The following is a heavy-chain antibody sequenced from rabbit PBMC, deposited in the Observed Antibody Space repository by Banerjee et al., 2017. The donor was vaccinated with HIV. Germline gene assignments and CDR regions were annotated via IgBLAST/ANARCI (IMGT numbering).Heavy chain of an antibody. Sequence: QEQLEESGGDLVKPGASLTLTCTASGFSFSPTYNMYWVRQAPGKGLEWIACIYTGSSGTTYYANWAKGRFTISKTSSTTVTLQMTSLTAADTAGYFCARDLAGVIGWNFNLWGQGTLVT. CDR2: IYTGSSGTT. V-gene: IGHV1S45*01. CDR1: GFSFSPTYN. D-gene: IGHD4-1*01. CDR3: ARDLAGVIGWNFNL. J-gene: IGHJ4*01.